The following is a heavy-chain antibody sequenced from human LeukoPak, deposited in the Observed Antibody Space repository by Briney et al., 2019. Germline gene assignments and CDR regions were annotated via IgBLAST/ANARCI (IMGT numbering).Heavy chain of an antibody. CDR1: GGSISSSNW. CDR3: ARLGQPNAFDI. D-gene: IGHD7-27*01. Sequence: SETLPLTCAVSGGSISSSNWWSWVRQPPGKGLEWIGEIYHSGSTNYNPSLKSRVTISVDTSRKQFSLKLNSVTAADTAVYYCARLGQPNAFDIWGQGTMVTVSS. J-gene: IGHJ3*02. CDR2: IYHSGST. V-gene: IGHV4-4*02.